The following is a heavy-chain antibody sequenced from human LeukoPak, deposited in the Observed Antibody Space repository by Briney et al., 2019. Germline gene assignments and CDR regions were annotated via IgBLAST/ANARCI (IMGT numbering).Heavy chain of an antibody. CDR3: ARQRDYADYLDAFDV. Sequence: PSETLSLTCTVSGGSIGSYYWSWIRQPPGKGLECIGYIYHSGTTNHNPSLKSRVTISADTSKNQFSLKLTSVTAADTAIYYCARQRDYADYLDAFDVWGQGTMVTVSS. CDR2: IYHSGTT. CDR1: GGSIGSYY. V-gene: IGHV4-59*08. J-gene: IGHJ3*01. D-gene: IGHD4-17*01.